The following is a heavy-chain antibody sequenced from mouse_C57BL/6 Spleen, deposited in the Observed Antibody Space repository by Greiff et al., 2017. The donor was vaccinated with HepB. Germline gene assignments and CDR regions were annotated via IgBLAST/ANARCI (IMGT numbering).Heavy chain of an antibody. J-gene: IGHJ4*01. CDR1: GFTFSDYG. Sequence: EVKVVESGGGLVKPGGSLKLSCAASGFTFSDYGMHWVRQAPEKGLEWVAYISSGSSTIYYADTVKGRFTISRDNAKNTLFLQMTSLRSEDTAMYYCARNPIYYGIYAMDYWGQGTSVTVSS. D-gene: IGHD1-1*01. CDR3: ARNPIYYGIYAMDY. V-gene: IGHV5-17*01. CDR2: ISSGSSTI.